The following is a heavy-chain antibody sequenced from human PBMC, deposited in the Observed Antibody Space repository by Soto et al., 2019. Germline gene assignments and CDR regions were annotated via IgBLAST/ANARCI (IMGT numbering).Heavy chain of an antibody. CDR1: GGSVSSGSYY. J-gene: IGHJ6*02. V-gene: IGHV4-61*01. CDR3: ARDWAVNYGSGSYGMDV. Sequence: PSETLSLTCTVSGGSVSSGSYYWSWIRQPPGKGLEWIGYIYYSGSTNYNPSLKSRVTISVDTSKNQFSLKLSSVTAADTAVYYCARDWAVNYGSGSYGMDVWGQGTTVTVSS. CDR2: IYYSGST. D-gene: IGHD3-10*01.